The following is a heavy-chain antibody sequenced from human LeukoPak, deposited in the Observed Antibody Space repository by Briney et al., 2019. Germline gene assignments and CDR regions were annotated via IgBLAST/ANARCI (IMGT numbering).Heavy chain of an antibody. V-gene: IGHV3-48*03. D-gene: IGHD4-23*01. CDR1: GFTFSSYE. CDR2: ISSSGSTI. CDR3: ARDYGGKWLDY. Sequence: PGGSLRLSCAASGFTFSSYEMNRVRQAPGKGLEWVSYISSSGSTIYYADSVKGRFTISRDNARNSLYLQMNSLRAEDTAVYYCARDYGGKWLDYWGQGTLVTVSS. J-gene: IGHJ4*02.